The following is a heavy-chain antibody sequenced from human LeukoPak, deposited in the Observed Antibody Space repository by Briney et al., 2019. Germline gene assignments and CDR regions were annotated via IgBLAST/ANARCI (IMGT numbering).Heavy chain of an antibody. CDR1: GFTFSSYV. CDR2: IRGRGDTT. CDR3: AKATGSYPSNPFDY. J-gene: IGHJ4*02. Sequence: GGSLRLSCAASGFTFSSYVMSWVRQAPGKGRLWVSGIRGRGDTTYYADSVRGRFTISRDNSKNTLYLQMNSLRVEDTAVYYCAKATGSYPSNPFDYWGQGTLVTVSS. V-gene: IGHV3-23*01. D-gene: IGHD1-26*01.